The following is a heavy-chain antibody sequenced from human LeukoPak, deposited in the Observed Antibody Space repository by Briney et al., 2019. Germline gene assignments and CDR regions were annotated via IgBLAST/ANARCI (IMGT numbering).Heavy chain of an antibody. CDR1: GYSFTSYW. V-gene: IGHV5-51*01. CDR2: IYPVDSDT. CDR3: ARHADYGGNPASDDAFDI. J-gene: IGHJ3*02. Sequence: GESLNISCQGLGYSFTSYWIGWVRQMPGKGLEWMEIIYPVDSDTRYSPSFQGQVTISADKSISTAYLQWSSLKASDTAMYYCARHADYGGNPASDDAFDIWGQGTMVTVSS. D-gene: IGHD4-23*01.